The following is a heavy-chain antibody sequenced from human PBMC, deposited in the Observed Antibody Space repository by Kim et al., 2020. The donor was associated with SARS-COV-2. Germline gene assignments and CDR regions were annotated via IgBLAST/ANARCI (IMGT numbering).Heavy chain of an antibody. D-gene: IGHD2-15*01. V-gene: IGHV4-39*01. Sequence: SETLSLTCTVSGGSISSSSYYWGWIRQPPGKGLEWIGSIYYSGSTYYNPSLKSRVTISVDTSKNQFSLKLSSVTAADTAVYYCARHLGYCSGGSCYWWFDPWGQGTLV. J-gene: IGHJ5*02. CDR1: GGSISSSSYY. CDR3: ARHLGYCSGGSCYWWFDP. CDR2: IYYSGST.